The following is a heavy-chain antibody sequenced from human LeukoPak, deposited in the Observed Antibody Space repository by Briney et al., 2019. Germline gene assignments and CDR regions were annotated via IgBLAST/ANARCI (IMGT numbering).Heavy chain of an antibody. CDR3: AKTLTIFGVVIDAFDI. D-gene: IGHD3-3*01. CDR2: ISYDGSNK. J-gene: IGHJ3*02. CDR1: GFTFSSYG. Sequence: GGSLRLSCAAPGFTFSSYGMHWVRQAPGKGLEWVAVISYDGSNKYYADSVKGRFTISRDNSKNTLYLQMNSLRAEDTAVYYCAKTLTIFGVVIDAFDIWGQGTMVTVSS. V-gene: IGHV3-30*18.